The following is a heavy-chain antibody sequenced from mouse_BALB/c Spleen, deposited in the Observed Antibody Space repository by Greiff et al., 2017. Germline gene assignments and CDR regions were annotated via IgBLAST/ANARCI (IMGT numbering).Heavy chain of an antibody. D-gene: IGHD2-1*01. CDR2: ISDGGSYT. J-gene: IGHJ1*01. V-gene: IGHV5-4*02. CDR3: ARDDGNYGFDV. CDR1: GFTFSDYY. Sequence: EVQLVESGGGLVKPGGSLKLSCAASGFTFSDYYMYWVRQTPEKRLEWVATISDGGSYTYYPDSVKGRFTISRDNAKNNLYLQMSSLKSEDTAMYYCARDDGNYGFDVWGAGTTVTVSS.